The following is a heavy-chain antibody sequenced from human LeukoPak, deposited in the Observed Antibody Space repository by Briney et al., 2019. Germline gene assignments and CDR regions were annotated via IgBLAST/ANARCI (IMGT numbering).Heavy chain of an antibody. CDR2: IYHSGST. CDR1: GGSISSSNW. CDR3: ARNTRLRQHFDY. Sequence: SETLSLTCAVSGGSISSSNWWSWVRQPPGKGLEWIGEIYHSGSTNYNPSLKGRVTISVDKSKNQFSLKLSSVTAADTAVYYCARNTRLRQHFDYWGQGTLVTVSS. V-gene: IGHV4-4*02. D-gene: IGHD3-16*01. J-gene: IGHJ4*02.